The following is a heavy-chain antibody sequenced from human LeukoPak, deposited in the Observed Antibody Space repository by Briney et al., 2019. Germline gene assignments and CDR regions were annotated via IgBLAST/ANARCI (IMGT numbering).Heavy chain of an antibody. D-gene: IGHD6-13*01. CDR3: ARDGSSSWSAPDY. J-gene: IGHJ4*02. Sequence: LSGASLRLSCAASGFTFSSYAMSWVRQAPGKGLEWVSAISGSGGSTYYADSVKGRFTISRDNSKNTLYLQMNSLRAEDTAVYYCARDGSSSWSAPDYWGQGTLVTVSS. CDR1: GFTFSSYA. CDR2: ISGSGGST. V-gene: IGHV3-23*01.